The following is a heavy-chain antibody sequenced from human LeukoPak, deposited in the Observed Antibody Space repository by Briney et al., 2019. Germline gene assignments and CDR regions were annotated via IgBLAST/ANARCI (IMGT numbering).Heavy chain of an antibody. CDR1: GGTLIKYA. J-gene: IGHJ5*02. V-gene: IGHV1-69*06. CDR3: ARGSHGYCSSTSCYESWFDP. D-gene: IGHD2-2*01. CDR2: IIPMFGTA. Sequence: SVKVSCKDSGGTLIKYAISWVRQAPGQGREWMGGIIPMFGTANYAQKLQGRVTITADKTTSTAYMELSSLRSEDTAVYYCARGSHGYCSSTSCYESWFDPWGQGTLVTVSS.